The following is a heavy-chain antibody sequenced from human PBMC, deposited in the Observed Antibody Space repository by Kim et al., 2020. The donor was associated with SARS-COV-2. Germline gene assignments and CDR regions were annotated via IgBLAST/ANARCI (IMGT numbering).Heavy chain of an antibody. CDR1: GFTFSSYA. CDR3: ARDSGSYGYSSSWSRWYYYSMDV. D-gene: IGHD6-13*01. V-gene: IGHV3-30*04. J-gene: IGHJ6*02. CDR2: ISYDGSNK. Sequence: GGSLRLSCAASGFTFSSYAMHWVRQAPGKGLEWVAVISYDGSNKYYADSVKGRFTISRDNSKNTLYLQMNSLRAEDTAVYYCARDSGSYGYSSSWSRWYYYSMDVWGQGTTVTVSS.